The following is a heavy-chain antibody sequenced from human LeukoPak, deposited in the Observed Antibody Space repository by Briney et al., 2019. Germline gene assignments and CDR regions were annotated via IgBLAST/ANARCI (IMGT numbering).Heavy chain of an antibody. CDR1: GFTFSSYA. V-gene: IGHV3-30*04. CDR2: ISYDGSNK. J-gene: IGHJ4*02. Sequence: PGGSLRLSCAASGFTFSSYAMHWVRQAPGKGLEWGAVISYDGSNKYYADSVKGRFTISRDNSKNTLYLQMNSLRAEDTAVYYCARDLRFLEWAFDYWGQGTLVTVSS. CDR3: ARDLRFLEWAFDY. D-gene: IGHD3-3*01.